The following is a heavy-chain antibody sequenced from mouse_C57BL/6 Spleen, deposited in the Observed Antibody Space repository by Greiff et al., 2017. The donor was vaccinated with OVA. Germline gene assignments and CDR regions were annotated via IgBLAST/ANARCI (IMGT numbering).Heavy chain of an antibody. Sequence: EVQLQQSGPGLVKPSQSLSLTCSVTGYSITSGYYWNWIRQFPGNKLEWMGYISYDGSNNYNPSLKNRISITRDTSKNQFFLKLNSVTTEDTATYYCAIPFVGYFDVWGTGTTVTVSS. CDR1: GYSITSGYY. J-gene: IGHJ1*03. D-gene: IGHD5-1*01. V-gene: IGHV3-6*01. CDR2: ISYDGSN. CDR3: AIPFVGYFDV.